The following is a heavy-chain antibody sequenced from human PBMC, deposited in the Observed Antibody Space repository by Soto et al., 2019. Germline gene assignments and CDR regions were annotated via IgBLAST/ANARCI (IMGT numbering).Heavy chain of an antibody. V-gene: IGHV3-48*02. J-gene: IGHJ6*02. D-gene: IGHD3-3*01. CDR3: ARLYYDYV. Sequence: PGGSLRLSCAGSGFTFGTYIMNWVRQAAGKGLEWIAYISYDSDTIQYADSVKGRFTISRDNAKNSLYLQMNSLRDEDTAVYYCARLYYDYVWGQGTTVTV. CDR2: ISYDSDTI. CDR1: GFTFGTYI.